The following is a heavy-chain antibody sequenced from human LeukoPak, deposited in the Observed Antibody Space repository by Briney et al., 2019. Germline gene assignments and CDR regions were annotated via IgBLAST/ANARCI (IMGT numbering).Heavy chain of an antibody. CDR1: GYTFTSYG. CDR3: ARVALPYHYDSSYSPRGWFAP. CDR2: INPSGGST. Sequence: GASVKVSCKASGYTFTSYGISLVRQAPGQGLEWVGIINPSGGSTSYAQKFQGRGTMTRDMSTRTVYMELSSLRSEDTAVYYCARVALPYHYDSSYSPRGWFAPWGQGTLVTVSS. D-gene: IGHD3-22*01. J-gene: IGHJ5*02. V-gene: IGHV1-46*01.